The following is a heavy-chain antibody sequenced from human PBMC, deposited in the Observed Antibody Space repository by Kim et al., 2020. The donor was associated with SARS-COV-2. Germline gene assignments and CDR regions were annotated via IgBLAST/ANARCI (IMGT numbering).Heavy chain of an antibody. CDR3: AKDRGDYYASGSYDF. J-gene: IGHJ4*02. V-gene: IGHV3-23*01. Sequence: DSVKGRFTIARDNSRNTVFLQMNSLGVDDTAVYYCAKDRGDYYASGSYDFWGQGIRVTVSS. D-gene: IGHD3-10*01.